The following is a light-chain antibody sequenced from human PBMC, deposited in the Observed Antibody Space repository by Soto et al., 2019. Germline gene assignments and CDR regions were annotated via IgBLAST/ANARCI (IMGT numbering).Light chain of an antibody. CDR2: YDD. CDR3: AAWDDNLNGRV. V-gene: IGLV1-36*01. CDR1: QSNIGNNA. J-gene: IGLJ3*02. Sequence: QSVLTQPPSVSEAPRQRVTISCSGSQSNIGNNAVSWYQQLPGKAPKLLIYYDDLLPSGVSDRFSGSKSGTSASLAISRLQSEDEADYYCAAWDDNLNGRVFGGGTKLTVL.